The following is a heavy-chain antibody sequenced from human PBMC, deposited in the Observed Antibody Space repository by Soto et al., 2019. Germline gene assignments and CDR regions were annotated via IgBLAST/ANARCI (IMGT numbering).Heavy chain of an antibody. CDR2: ISGSGGST. CDR3: AKDPSLLWFGELSLHYFDY. CDR1: GFTFKNYA. Sequence: GGSLRLSCRASGFTFKNYAMTWVRKCPGKGLEWVSAISGSGGSTYYADSVKGRFTISRDNSKNTLYLQMNSLRAEDTAVYYCAKDPSLLWFGELSLHYFDYWGQGTLVTVSS. D-gene: IGHD3-10*01. V-gene: IGHV3-23*01. J-gene: IGHJ4*02.